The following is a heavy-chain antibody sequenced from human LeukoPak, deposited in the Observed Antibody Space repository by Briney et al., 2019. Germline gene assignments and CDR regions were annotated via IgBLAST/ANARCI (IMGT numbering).Heavy chain of an antibody. J-gene: IGHJ6*04. D-gene: IGHD6-19*01. CDR1: GFTFSSYG. Sequence: PGGSLRLSCAASGFTFSSYGMHWVRQAPGKGLEWVAVISYDGSNKYYADSVKGRFTISRDNSKNTLYLQMNSLRAEDTVVYYCAKEKSLAVAGPYYYYYGMDVWGKGTTVTVSS. V-gene: IGHV3-30*18. CDR3: AKEKSLAVAGPYYYYYGMDV. CDR2: ISYDGSNK.